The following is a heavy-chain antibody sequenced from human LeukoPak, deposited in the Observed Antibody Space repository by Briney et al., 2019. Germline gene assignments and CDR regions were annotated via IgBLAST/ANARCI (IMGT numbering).Heavy chain of an antibody. V-gene: IGHV3-15*01. CDR2: IKSKTDGGTT. CDR1: GFNFSNAW. J-gene: IGHJ6*02. Sequence: PGRSLRLSCAASGFNFSNAWMSWVRQAPGKGLEWVGRIKSKTDGGTTDYAAPVKGRFTISRDDSKNTLYLQMNSLKNEDTAVYYCTTGGSGYSSSWYYYYGMDVWGQGTTVTVSS. CDR3: TTGGSGYSSSWYYYYGMDV. D-gene: IGHD6-13*01.